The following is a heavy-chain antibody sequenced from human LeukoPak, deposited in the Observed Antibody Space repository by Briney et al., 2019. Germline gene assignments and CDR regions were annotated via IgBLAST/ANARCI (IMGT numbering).Heavy chain of an antibody. D-gene: IGHD5-24*01. CDR3: ARDLEEWRDGYNYGPFDY. Sequence: GGSLRLSCAASGFTFSSYAMSWVRQAPGKGLEWVSAISGSGGSTYYADSVKGRFTISRDNSKNTLYLQMNSLRAEDTAVYYCARDLEEWRDGYNYGPFDYWGQGTLVTVSS. J-gene: IGHJ4*02. V-gene: IGHV3-23*01. CDR2: ISGSGGST. CDR1: GFTFSSYA.